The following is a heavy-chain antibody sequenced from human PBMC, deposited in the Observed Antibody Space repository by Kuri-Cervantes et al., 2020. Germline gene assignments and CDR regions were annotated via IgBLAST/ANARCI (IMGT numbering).Heavy chain of an antibody. J-gene: IGHJ4*02. CDR2: IYYSGST. Sequence: SETLSLTCNVSGGSIRSYYWSWIRQPPGKGLEWIGYIYYSGSTNYNPSLKSRVTISVDMSKNQFSLNLDSVTAADTAVYYCARGAGDSRGTDFDYWGQGTLVTVSS. CDR1: GGSIRSYY. D-gene: IGHD3-22*01. CDR3: ARGAGDSRGTDFDY. V-gene: IGHV4-59*01.